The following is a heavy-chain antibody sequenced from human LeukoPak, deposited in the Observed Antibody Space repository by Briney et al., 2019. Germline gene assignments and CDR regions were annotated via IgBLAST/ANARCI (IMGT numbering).Heavy chain of an antibody. Sequence: GGSLRLSCAASGFTSSSYGMHWVRQAPGKGLEWVAVISYDGSNKYYADSVKGRFTISRDNSNNTLYLQMNSLRAEDTAVYYCAKDLQYYYDSSGYLPDFDYWGQGTLVTVSS. CDR1: GFTSSSYG. D-gene: IGHD3-22*01. J-gene: IGHJ4*02. V-gene: IGHV3-30*18. CDR2: ISYDGSNK. CDR3: AKDLQYYYDSSGYLPDFDY.